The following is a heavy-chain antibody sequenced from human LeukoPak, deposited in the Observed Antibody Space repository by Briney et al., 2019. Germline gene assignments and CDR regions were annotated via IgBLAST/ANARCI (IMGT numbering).Heavy chain of an antibody. CDR3: ARDGYSYATDYYYMDV. J-gene: IGHJ6*03. D-gene: IGHD5-18*01. CDR1: GFTFSSYA. V-gene: IGHV3-30*01. Sequence: GGSLRLSCAASGFTFSSYAMHWVRQAPGKGLEWVAVISYDGSNKYYADSVKGRFTISRDNSKNMLYLQMNSLRAEDTAVYYCARDGYSYATDYYYMDVWGKGTTVTVSS. CDR2: ISYDGSNK.